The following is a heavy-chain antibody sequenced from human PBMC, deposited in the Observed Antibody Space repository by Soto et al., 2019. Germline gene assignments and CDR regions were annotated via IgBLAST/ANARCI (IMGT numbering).Heavy chain of an antibody. Sequence: ASVKFYCKASGYTFTSYGISWVRQAPGQGLEWMGWISAYNGNTNYAQKLQGRVTMTTDTSTSTAYMELRSLRSDDTAVYYCARKLYSYGYYYYYYGMDVWGQGTTVTVSS. D-gene: IGHD5-18*01. V-gene: IGHV1-18*04. CDR2: ISAYNGNT. J-gene: IGHJ6*02. CDR1: GYTFTSYG. CDR3: ARKLYSYGYYYYYYGMDV.